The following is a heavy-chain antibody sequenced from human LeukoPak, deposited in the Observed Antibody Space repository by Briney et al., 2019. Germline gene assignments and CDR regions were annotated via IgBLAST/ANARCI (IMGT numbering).Heavy chain of an antibody. CDR2: IYYSGST. D-gene: IGHD3-22*01. Sequence: SETLSLTCTVSGGSISSSSYYWGWIRQPPGKGLEWIGSIYYSGSTYYNPSLKSRVTISVDTSKNQFSLKLSSVTAADAAVYYCASNGYYYDSSGYQPDYYYYYGMDVWGQGTTVTVSS. V-gene: IGHV4-39*01. CDR3: ASNGYYYDSSGYQPDYYYYYGMDV. CDR1: GGSISSSSYY. J-gene: IGHJ6*02.